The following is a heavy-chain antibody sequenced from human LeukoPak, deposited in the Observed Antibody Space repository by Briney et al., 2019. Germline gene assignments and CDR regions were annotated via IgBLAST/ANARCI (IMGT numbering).Heavy chain of an antibody. Sequence: SETLSLTCAVYGGSFSGYYWSWIRQPPGKGLEWIGEINHSGSTNYNPSLKSRVTISVDTSKNQFSLKLSSVTAADTAVYYCARLGARITLGGVSSDCFDPWGQGTRVTVSS. V-gene: IGHV4-34*01. CDR2: INHSGST. CDR1: GGSFSGYY. J-gene: IGHJ5*02. D-gene: IGHD3-16*01. CDR3: ARLGARITLGGVSSDCFDP.